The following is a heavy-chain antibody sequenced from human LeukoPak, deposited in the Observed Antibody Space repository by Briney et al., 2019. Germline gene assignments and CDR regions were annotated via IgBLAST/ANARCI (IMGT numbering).Heavy chain of an antibody. D-gene: IGHD5-24*01. J-gene: IGHJ5*02. CDR1: GYTFTSYG. CDR3: ARLFGDRRDENWFDP. CDR2: ISAYNGNT. Sequence: GASVKVSCKASGYTFTSYGISWVRQAPGQGLEWMGWISAYNGNTNYAQKLQGRVTMTTDTSTSTAYMELRSLRSDDTAVYYCARLFGDRRDENWFDPWGQGTLVTVSS. V-gene: IGHV1-18*01.